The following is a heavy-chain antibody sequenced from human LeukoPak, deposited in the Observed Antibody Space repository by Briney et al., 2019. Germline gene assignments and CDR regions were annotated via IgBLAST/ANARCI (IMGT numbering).Heavy chain of an antibody. CDR3: ARHERASMDASVPH. J-gene: IGHJ4*02. V-gene: IGHV4-59*08. CDR2: IYHSGST. CDR1: GGSLSGYY. D-gene: IGHD3/OR15-3a*01. Sequence: PSETLSPTCTVSGGSLSGYYWSWLRQPPGKGLEWIGCIYHSGSTNYNPSLKSRVTISLDTSKNQFSLKLSSVTAADTAVYYCARHERASMDASVPHWGQGTLVTVST.